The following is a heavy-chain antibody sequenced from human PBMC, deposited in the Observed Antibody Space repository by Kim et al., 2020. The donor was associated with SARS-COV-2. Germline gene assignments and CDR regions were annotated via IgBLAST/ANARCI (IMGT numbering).Heavy chain of an antibody. D-gene: IGHD2-21*01. Sequence: GGSLRLSCAASGFTFTSYSMNWVRQAPGKGLEWVSSISSSSSYIHYADSVKGRFTISSDNAKNSLYLQMNSLRAEDTAVYYCARAGVLIYYYGMYVWGEG. V-gene: IGHV3-21*06. CDR2: ISSSSSYI. CDR3: ARAGVLIYYYGMYV. J-gene: IGHJ6*02. CDR1: GFTFTSYS.